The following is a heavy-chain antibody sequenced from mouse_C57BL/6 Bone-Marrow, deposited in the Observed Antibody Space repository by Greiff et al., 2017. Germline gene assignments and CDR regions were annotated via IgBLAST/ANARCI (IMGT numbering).Heavy chain of an antibody. J-gene: IGHJ2*01. CDR1: GISINTGNYR. V-gene: IGHV3-5*01. D-gene: IGHD2-4*01. Sequence: EVKFVESGPGLVKPSQTVFLTCTVTGISINTGNYRWSWIRKFPGNKLEWIGYIYYSGPITYNPSLTRRTTITSATPKNQFFLEMNSLTAEDTATYYGALEDDYDGYSFDYWGQGTTLTVSS. CDR2: IYYSGPI. CDR3: ALEDDYDGYSFDY.